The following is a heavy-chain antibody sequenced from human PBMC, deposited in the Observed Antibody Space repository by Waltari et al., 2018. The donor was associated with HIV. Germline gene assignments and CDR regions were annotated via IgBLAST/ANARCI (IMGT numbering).Heavy chain of an antibody. D-gene: IGHD2-15*01. CDR2: IIATGTTI. Sequence: EVQLVESGGKLVQPGGSLRLSCLASGFTFSDYSMNWVRQGPGKGLEWVTVIIATGTTICYTNVVKGRFTVSRDNVENSLYLDMSSLRAEDTGDYYCAGCETLVTPFINKDLGLDVWGPGTTVTVSS. CDR3: AGCETLVTPFINKDLGLDV. J-gene: IGHJ6*02. V-gene: IGHV3-48*01. CDR1: GFTFSDYS.